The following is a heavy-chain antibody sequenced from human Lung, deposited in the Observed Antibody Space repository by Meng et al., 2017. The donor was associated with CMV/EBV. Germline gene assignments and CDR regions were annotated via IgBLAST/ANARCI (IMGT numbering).Heavy chain of an antibody. Sequence: LTXAASGFPFRTYAMHWVRQAPGKGREWVAVISSDGDFQHYADSLKGRFTISRDNSKNTLYLQMNSLRAEDTAVYYCAKEWAPHEHFDYWGQGPLVTVSS. CDR2: ISSDGDFQ. V-gene: IGHV3-30-3*02. CDR1: GFPFRTYA. CDR3: AKEWAPHEHFDY. J-gene: IGHJ4*02.